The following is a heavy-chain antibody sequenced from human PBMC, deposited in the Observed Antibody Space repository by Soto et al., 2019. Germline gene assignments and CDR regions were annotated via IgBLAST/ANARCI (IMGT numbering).Heavy chain of an antibody. J-gene: IGHJ5*02. D-gene: IGHD6-19*01. Sequence: GGSLRLSCAASGFTFSSYAMSWVRQAPGKGLEWVSAISGSGGSTYYADSVKGRFTISRDNSKNTLYLQMNSLRAEDTAVYYCAKDPYSSGWYGQNWFDPWGQGTLVTVSS. V-gene: IGHV3-23*01. CDR1: GFTFSSYA. CDR2: ISGSGGST. CDR3: AKDPYSSGWYGQNWFDP.